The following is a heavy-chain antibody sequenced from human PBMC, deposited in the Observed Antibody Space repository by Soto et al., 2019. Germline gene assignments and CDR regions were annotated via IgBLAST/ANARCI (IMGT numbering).Heavy chain of an antibody. CDR3: ARWEYSSSGPY. V-gene: IGHV1-18*01. CDR1: GYTFSNYG. Sequence: QVQLVQSGAEVKKPGASVKVSCKASGYTFSNYGISWVRQAPGQGLEWMGWISAYNGNTNYAQKFQGRVTMTTDTSTGTGYLELRSLRSDDTAVYYCARWEYSSSGPYWGQGTLVTVSS. CDR2: ISAYNGNT. J-gene: IGHJ4*02. D-gene: IGHD6-6*01.